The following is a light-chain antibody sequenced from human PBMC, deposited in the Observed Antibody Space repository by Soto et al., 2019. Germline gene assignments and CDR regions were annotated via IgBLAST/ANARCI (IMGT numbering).Light chain of an antibody. CDR3: SLYTSSSTHV. J-gene: IGLJ1*01. Sequence: QSALTQPASVSGSPGQSITISCTGTSSDVGAYTFVSWYQQHPDKVPKLMIFDVSRRPSGVSDRFSGSKSGNTASLTISGLQPEDEAEYYCSLYTSSSTHVFGSGTKVTVL. CDR2: DVS. CDR1: SSDVGAYTF. V-gene: IGLV2-14*03.